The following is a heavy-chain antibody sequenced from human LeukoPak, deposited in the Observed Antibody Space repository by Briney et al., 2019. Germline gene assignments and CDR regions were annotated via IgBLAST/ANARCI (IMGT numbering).Heavy chain of an antibody. J-gene: IGHJ4*02. CDR1: GGSFSGYY. V-gene: IGHV4-34*01. Sequence: SETLSLTCAVYGGSFSGYYWSWIRQPPGKGLVWIGEINHSGSTNYNPSLKSRVTISVDTSKNQFSLKLSSVTAADTAVYYCARGNYKYYDFWSGYYNHYFDYWGQGTLVTVSS. CDR2: INHSGST. D-gene: IGHD3-3*01. CDR3: ARGNYKYYDFWSGYYNHYFDY.